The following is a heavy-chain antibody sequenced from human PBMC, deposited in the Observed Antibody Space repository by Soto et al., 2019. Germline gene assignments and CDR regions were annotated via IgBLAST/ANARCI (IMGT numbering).Heavy chain of an antibody. Sequence: SVEVSCKXSGRTFNNYAISWVRQAPGIGFEWLGVIIPIGGTPEHAQKFQGRVTISADESTNTAYMELSSLRSEDTAVYYCATNYYDGSGHYFIFEHWGQGTLVTVSS. V-gene: IGHV1-69*13. CDR1: GRTFNNYA. CDR2: IIPIGGTP. D-gene: IGHD3-22*01. CDR3: ATNYYDGSGHYFIFEH. J-gene: IGHJ4*02.